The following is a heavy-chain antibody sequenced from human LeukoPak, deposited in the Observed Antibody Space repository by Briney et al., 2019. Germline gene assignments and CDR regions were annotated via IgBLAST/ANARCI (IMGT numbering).Heavy chain of an antibody. J-gene: IGHJ4*02. V-gene: IGHV4-31*03. CDR3: ARGGSYSNYVGY. CDR1: GGSISSGGYC. D-gene: IGHD1-26*01. CDR2: IYYSGST. Sequence: SQTLSLTCTVSGGSISSGGYCWSWIRQHPGKGLEWIGYIYYSGSTYYNPSLKSRVTISVDTSKNQFSLKLSSVTAADTAVYYCARGGSYSNYVGYWGQGTLVTVSS.